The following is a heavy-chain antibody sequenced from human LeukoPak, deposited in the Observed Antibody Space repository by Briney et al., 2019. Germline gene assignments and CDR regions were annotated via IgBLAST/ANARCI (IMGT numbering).Heavy chain of an antibody. J-gene: IGHJ4*02. Sequence: SVKVSCKASGGTFSSYAISWVRQAPGQGLEWMGGIIPIFGTANYAQKFQGRVTITTDESTSTAYMELSSLRSEDTAVYYCAIVVVPAAIKPSCFDYWGQGTLVTVSS. CDR2: IIPIFGTA. CDR3: AIVVVPAAIKPSCFDY. CDR1: GGTFSSYA. D-gene: IGHD2-2*02. V-gene: IGHV1-69*05.